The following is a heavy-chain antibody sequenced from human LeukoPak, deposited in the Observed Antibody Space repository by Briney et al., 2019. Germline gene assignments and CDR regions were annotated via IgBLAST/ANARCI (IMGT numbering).Heavy chain of an antibody. CDR3: AREGHTSGFCGSFDI. CDR2: MSFDGSQ. Sequence: PGGSLRLSCALSGRPFSSSIMHWVRRAPGKGLEWVAGMSFDGSQYYVESVKGRFTISRDNSGNTVYLHMTSLRPGDTAVYFCAREGHTSGFCGSFDIWGQGTTVTISS. J-gene: IGHJ3*02. D-gene: IGHD5-12*01. V-gene: IGHV3-30*03. CDR1: GRPFSSSI.